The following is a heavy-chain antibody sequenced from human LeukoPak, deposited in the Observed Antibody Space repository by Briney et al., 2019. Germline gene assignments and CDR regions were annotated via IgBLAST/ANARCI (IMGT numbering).Heavy chain of an antibody. J-gene: IGHJ4*02. CDR3: ARVPEYYYDSSGYY. CDR1: GGSISSNSYY. V-gene: IGHV4-39*07. D-gene: IGHD3-22*01. Sequence: SETLSLTCTVSGGSISSNSYYWGWIRQPPGKGLEWIGSIYYSGSTYYNPSLKSRVTISVDTSKNQFSLKLSSVTAADTAVYYCARVPEYYYDSSGYYWGQGTLVTVSS. CDR2: IYYSGST.